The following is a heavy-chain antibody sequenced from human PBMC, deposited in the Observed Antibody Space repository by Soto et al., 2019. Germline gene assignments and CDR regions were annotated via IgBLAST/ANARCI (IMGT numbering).Heavy chain of an antibody. D-gene: IGHD6-19*01. Sequence: SETLCVTCTISGYSISIGSYWAWIRQPPGKGPEWIARIYHGGTTFYNPSLKSRITISVDTSNNQFSLKLTSVTAADTSVYYCARVHVMVVAGSTFDYWGHGTMVTVSS. CDR1: GYSISIGSY. CDR3: ARVHVMVVAGSTFDY. J-gene: IGHJ4*01. V-gene: IGHV4-38-2*02. CDR2: IYHGGTT.